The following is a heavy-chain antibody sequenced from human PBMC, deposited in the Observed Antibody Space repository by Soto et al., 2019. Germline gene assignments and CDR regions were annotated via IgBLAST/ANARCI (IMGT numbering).Heavy chain of an antibody. CDR3: ARHIGFGELPSYYYYYMAV. J-gene: IGHJ6*03. D-gene: IGHD3-10*01. Sequence: SETLSLTCTVSGGSISSSSYYWGWIRQPPGKGLEWIGSIYYSGSTYYNPSLKSRVTISVDTSKNQFSLKLSSVTAADTAVYYCARHIGFGELPSYYYYYMAVWGKGTTVTVSS. CDR1: GGSISSSSYY. V-gene: IGHV4-39*01. CDR2: IYYSGST.